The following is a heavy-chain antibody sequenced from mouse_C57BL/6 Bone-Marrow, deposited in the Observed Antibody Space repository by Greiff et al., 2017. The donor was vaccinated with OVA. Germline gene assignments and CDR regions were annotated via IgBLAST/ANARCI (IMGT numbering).Heavy chain of an antibody. Sequence: VQRVESGAELLKPGASVKLSCKAPGYQFTGYWIEWVKQRPGHGLEWIGEILPGSGSTNYNEKFKGKATFTADTSSNTAYMQLSSLTTEDSAIYYCARSTPHSSGYLYYAMDYWGQGTSVTVSS. CDR1: GYQFTGYW. J-gene: IGHJ4*01. CDR2: ILPGSGST. CDR3: ARSTPHSSGYLYYAMDY. D-gene: IGHD3-2*02. V-gene: IGHV1-9*01.